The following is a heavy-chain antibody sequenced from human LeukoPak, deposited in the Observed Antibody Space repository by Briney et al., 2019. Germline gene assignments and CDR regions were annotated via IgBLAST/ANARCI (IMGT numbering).Heavy chain of an antibody. Sequence: ASVKVSRKASGYTFSGYYMHWVRQAPGQGLEWMGIINPSGGSTSYAQKFQGRVTMTRDTSTSTVYMELSSLRSEDTAVYYCARDPYGDYFDYWGQGTLVTVSS. D-gene: IGHD4-17*01. J-gene: IGHJ4*02. V-gene: IGHV1-46*01. CDR3: ARDPYGDYFDY. CDR1: GYTFSGYY. CDR2: INPSGGST.